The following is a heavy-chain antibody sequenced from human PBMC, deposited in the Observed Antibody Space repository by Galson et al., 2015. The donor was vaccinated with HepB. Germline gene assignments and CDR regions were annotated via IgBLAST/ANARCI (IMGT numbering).Heavy chain of an antibody. CDR2: ISSSSSYI. D-gene: IGHD2-2*02. V-gene: IGHV3-21*01. J-gene: IGHJ6*02. CDR1: RFTFSSYS. CDR3: ARGGVVPAAIFYYYGMDV. Sequence: LRLSCAASRFTFSSYSMTWVRQAPGKGLEWVSSISSSSSYIYYADSVKGRFTISRDNAKNSLYLQMNSLRAEDTAVYYCARGGVVPAAIFYYYGMDVWGQGTTVTVSS.